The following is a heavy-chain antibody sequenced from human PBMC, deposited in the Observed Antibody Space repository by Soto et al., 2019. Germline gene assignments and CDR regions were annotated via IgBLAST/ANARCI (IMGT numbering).Heavy chain of an antibody. CDR1: GFTFSSYS. Sequence: EVQLVESGGGLVKPRGSLRLSCAASGFTFSSYSMNWVRQAPGTGLEWVSSISSSSSYIYYSDSVKGRFTISRDNAKNLLCMQMTSLRAEDTAVYYCASVRLEYYSKDPEACEIWGEGQMVTVSS. V-gene: IGHV3-21*01. J-gene: IGHJ3*02. CDR3: ASVRLEYYSKDPEACEI. D-gene: IGHD2-8*01. CDR2: ISSSSSYI.